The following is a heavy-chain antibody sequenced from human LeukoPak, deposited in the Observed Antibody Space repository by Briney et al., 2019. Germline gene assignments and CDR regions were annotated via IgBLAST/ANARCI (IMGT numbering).Heavy chain of an antibody. CDR3: ARESPGGHYFDY. CDR1: GYTFTGYY. CDR2: IIPIFGTA. J-gene: IGHJ4*02. V-gene: IGHV1-69*06. Sequence: SVKVSCKASGYTFTGYYMHWVRQAPGQGLEWMGGIIPIFGTANYAQKFQGRVTITADKSTSTAYMELSSLRSEDTAVYYCARESPGGHYFDYWGQGTLVTVSS. D-gene: IGHD3-16*01.